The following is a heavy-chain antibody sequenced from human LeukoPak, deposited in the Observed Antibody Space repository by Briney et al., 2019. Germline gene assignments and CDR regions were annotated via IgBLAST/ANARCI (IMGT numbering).Heavy chain of an antibody. Sequence: SETLSLTCTVSGGSISSYYWGWIRQPPGKGLEWIGSIYHSGSTYYNPSLKSRVTISVDTSKNQFSLKLSSVTAADTAVYYCARAGYCSGGSCYGTIYYYYYYMDVWGKGTTVTVSS. CDR2: IYHSGST. CDR3: ARAGYCSGGSCYGTIYYYYYYMDV. CDR1: GGSISSYY. V-gene: IGHV4-38-2*02. D-gene: IGHD2-15*01. J-gene: IGHJ6*03.